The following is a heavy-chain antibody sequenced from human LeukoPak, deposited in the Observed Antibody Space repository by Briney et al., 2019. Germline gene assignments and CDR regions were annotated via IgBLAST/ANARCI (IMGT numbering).Heavy chain of an antibody. D-gene: IGHD6-19*01. J-gene: IGHJ4*02. CDR1: GGTFNSYG. CDR3: ASSNIAVAVPTYIDY. Sequence: ASVKVSCKASGGTFNSYGISWVRQAPGQGLEWMGGIIPIFGTAYYAQNFHDRVTITADKSTSTAYMELSSLRSEDTAVYYCASSNIAVAVPTYIDYWGQGTLVTVSS. CDR2: IIPIFGTA. V-gene: IGHV1-69*06.